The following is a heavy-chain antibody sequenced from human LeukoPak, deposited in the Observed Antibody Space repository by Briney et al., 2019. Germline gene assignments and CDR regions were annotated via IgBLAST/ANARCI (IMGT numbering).Heavy chain of an antibody. V-gene: IGHV4-34*01. Sequence: SETLSLTCAVYGGSFSSYYWSWIRQPPGKGLEWIGEINHSGSTNYNPSLKSRVTISVDTSKNQFSLKLSSVTAADTAVYYCARDYYDSSGYSGYYYYGMDVWGQGTTVTVSS. CDR3: ARDYYDSSGYSGYYYYGMDV. CDR2: INHSGST. CDR1: GGSFSSYY. D-gene: IGHD3-22*01. J-gene: IGHJ6*02.